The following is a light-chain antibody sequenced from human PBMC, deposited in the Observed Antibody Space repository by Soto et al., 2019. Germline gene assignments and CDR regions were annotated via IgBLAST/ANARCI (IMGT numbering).Light chain of an antibody. Sequence: ELVTTQCPATLSVAPGERVTLSCRASQSVSSSLAWYQQKPGQAPRLLIYGASTRATGIPARFSGSGSGTEFTLTISSLQSEDFAVYYCQQYNNWPPFTFGPGTKVDIK. J-gene: IGKJ3*01. CDR1: QSVSSS. V-gene: IGKV3-15*01. CDR3: QQYNNWPPFT. CDR2: GAS.